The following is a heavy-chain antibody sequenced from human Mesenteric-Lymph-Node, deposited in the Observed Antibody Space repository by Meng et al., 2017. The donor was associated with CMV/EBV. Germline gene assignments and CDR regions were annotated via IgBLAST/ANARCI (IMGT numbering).Heavy chain of an antibody. D-gene: IGHD3-3*02. Sequence: SVKVSCKASGYTFTSYGISWVRQAPGQGLEWMGGIIPMFDSSNYAQMYQGRLTITTDASTSTAYMELSSLRSEDTAVYYCARGTIFGMGYHFDYWGQGTQVTVSS. CDR2: IIPMFDSS. V-gene: IGHV1-69*05. J-gene: IGHJ4*01. CDR1: GYTFTSYG. CDR3: ARGTIFGMGYHFDY.